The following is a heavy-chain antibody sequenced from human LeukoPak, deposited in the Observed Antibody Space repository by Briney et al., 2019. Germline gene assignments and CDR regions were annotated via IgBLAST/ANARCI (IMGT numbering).Heavy chain of an antibody. J-gene: IGHJ5*02. D-gene: IGHD6-13*01. CDR2: INTNTGNP. Sequence: ASVKVSCKASGYTFTSYAMNWVRQAPGQGLEWMGWINTNTGNPTYAQGFTGRFVSSLDTSVSTAYLQISSLKAEDTAVYYCAREYSSSWYGGKFDPWGQGTLVTVSS. CDR1: GYTFTSYA. CDR3: AREYSSSWYGGKFDP. V-gene: IGHV7-4-1*02.